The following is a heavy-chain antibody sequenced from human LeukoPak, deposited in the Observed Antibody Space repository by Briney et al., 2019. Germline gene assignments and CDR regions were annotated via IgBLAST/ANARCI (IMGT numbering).Heavy chain of an antibody. CDR2: ISWNSGSI. CDR3: AKDLRATDFGYFDC. V-gene: IGHV3-9*01. CDR1: GFTFDDYA. J-gene: IGHJ4*02. D-gene: IGHD1-26*01. Sequence: GGSLRLSCAASGFTFDDYAMHWVRQAPGKGLEWVSGISWNSGSIDYADSVKGRFTISRDNAKNSLYLQMNSLRAEDTALYYCAKDLRATDFGYFDCWGQGTLVTVSS.